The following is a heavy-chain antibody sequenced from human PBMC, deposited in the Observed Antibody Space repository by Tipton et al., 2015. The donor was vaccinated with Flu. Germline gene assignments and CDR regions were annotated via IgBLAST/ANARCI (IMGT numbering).Heavy chain of an antibody. CDR3: ARFKGLFDY. J-gene: IGHJ4*02. Sequence: SLRLSCATSGFTFRNYEMNWVRQAPGKGLEWISYISNTDDSISYADSVKGRFTISRDNAKNSLYLQMNSLSAEDTAVYYCARFKGLFDYWGQGILVTVSS. V-gene: IGHV3-48*03. CDR1: GFTFRNYE. CDR2: ISNTDDSI.